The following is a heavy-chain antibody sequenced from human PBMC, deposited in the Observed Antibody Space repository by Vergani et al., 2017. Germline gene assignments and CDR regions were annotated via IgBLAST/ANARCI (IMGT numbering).Heavy chain of an antibody. CDR2: IWYDGSNK. Sequence: VQLLESGGGLVQPGGSLRLSCAASGFTFSSYAMSWVRQAPGEGLEWVAVIWYDGSNKYYADSVKSRFTVSRDNSQNTLFLQMSSLRAEDTALYYCAKGGTITIFGSVDYYWGQGTLVTVSS. J-gene: IGHJ4*02. CDR3: AKGGTITIFGSVDYY. CDR1: GFTFSSYA. V-gene: IGHV3-33*06. D-gene: IGHD3-3*01.